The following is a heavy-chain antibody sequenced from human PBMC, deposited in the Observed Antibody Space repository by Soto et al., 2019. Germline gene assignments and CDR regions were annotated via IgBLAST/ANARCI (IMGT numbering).Heavy chain of an antibody. V-gene: IGHV3-66*01. CDR3: ARADGDPYYYCYMDV. CDR1: GFTVSSNY. D-gene: IGHD4-17*01. J-gene: IGHJ6*03. Sequence: PGGSLRLSCAASGFTVSSNYISWVRPAPGKGLEWVSVIYSGGSTYYADSVKGRFTISRDNSKNTLYLQMNSLRAEDTAVYYCARADGDPYYYCYMDVWGKGTTVTVSS. CDR2: IYSGGST.